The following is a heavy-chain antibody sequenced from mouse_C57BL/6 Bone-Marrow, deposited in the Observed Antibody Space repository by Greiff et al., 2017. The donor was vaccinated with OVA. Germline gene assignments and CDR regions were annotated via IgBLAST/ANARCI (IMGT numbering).Heavy chain of an antibody. CDR2: IHPNSGST. Sequence: QVQLQQPGAELVKPGASVKLSCKASGYTFTSYWMHWVKQRPGQGLEWIGMIHPNSGSTNYNEKFKSKATLTVDKSSSTAYMQLSSLTSEDSAVYYCARGAYYSNYGPWFAYWGQGTLVTVSA. CDR3: ARGAYYSNYGPWFAY. CDR1: GYTFTSYW. D-gene: IGHD2-5*01. V-gene: IGHV1-64*01. J-gene: IGHJ3*01.